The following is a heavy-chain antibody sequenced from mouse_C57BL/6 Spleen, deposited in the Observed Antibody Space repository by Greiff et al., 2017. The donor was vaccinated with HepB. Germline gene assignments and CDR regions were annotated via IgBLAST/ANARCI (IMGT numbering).Heavy chain of an antibody. Sequence: VKLVESGAELARPGASVKLSCKASGYTFTSYGISWVKQRTGQGLEWIGEIYPRSGNTYYNEKFKGKATLTADKSSSTAYMELRSLTSEDSAVYFCASDYDGAYWGQGTLVTVSA. CDR2: IYPRSGNT. J-gene: IGHJ3*01. CDR1: GYTFTSYG. CDR3: ASDYDGAY. D-gene: IGHD2-4*01. V-gene: IGHV1-81*01.